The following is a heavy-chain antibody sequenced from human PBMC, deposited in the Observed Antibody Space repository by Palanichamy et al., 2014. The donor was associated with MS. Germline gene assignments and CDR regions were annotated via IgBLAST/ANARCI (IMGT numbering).Heavy chain of an antibody. J-gene: IGHJ4*02. CDR2: IISKTDGGTT. CDR3: TTGGS. V-gene: IGHV3-15*07. Sequence: EVQLVESGGGLVKPGGSLRLSYAASGLTFSNAWMNWVRQAPGKGLEWVGRIISKTDGGTTDYAAPVKGRFTISRDDSKNTLYLQMNSLKTEDTAVYYCTTGGSWGQGTLVTVSS. D-gene: IGHD2-15*01. CDR1: GLTFSNAW.